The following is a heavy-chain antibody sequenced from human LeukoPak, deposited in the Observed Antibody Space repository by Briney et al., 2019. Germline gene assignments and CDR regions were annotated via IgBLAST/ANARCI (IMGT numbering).Heavy chain of an antibody. D-gene: IGHD4/OR15-4a*01. J-gene: IGHJ3*02. Sequence: ASVKVSCKASGYTFTSYYMHWVRQAPGQGLEWMGIINPSGGSTSYAQKFQGRVTITRDTSTSTVYMELSSLRSEDTAVYYCARATWYGGNPSGAFDIWGQGTMVTVSS. CDR2: INPSGGST. CDR1: GYTFTSYY. CDR3: ARATWYGGNPSGAFDI. V-gene: IGHV1-46*01.